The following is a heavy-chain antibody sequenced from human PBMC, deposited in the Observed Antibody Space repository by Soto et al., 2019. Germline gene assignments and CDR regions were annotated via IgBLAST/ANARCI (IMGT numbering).Heavy chain of an antibody. D-gene: IGHD2-2*01. Sequence: SETVSLTCTVSGGSISSGDYYWSWIRQPPGKGLEWIGYIYYSGSTYYNPSLESRVTISVDTSKNQFSLKLSSVTAADTAVYYCARDMIGTSRDYYYYGMDVWRQGTTVTVS. CDR3: ARDMIGTSRDYYYYGMDV. CDR2: IYYSGST. V-gene: IGHV4-30-4*01. J-gene: IGHJ6*02. CDR1: GGSISSGDYY.